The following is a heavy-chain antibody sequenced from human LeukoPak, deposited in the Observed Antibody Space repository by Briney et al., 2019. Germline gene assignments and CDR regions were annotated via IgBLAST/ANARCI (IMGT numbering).Heavy chain of an antibody. CDR1: GFTFSSYE. CDR2: ITSSGVSTI. Sequence: GGSLRLSCAASGFTFSSYEMNWVRQAPGKGLEWVSYITSSGVSTIYYADSVKGRFTISRDNAKNPLFLQMSSLKIEDTAVYFCTTEGFTYGHHSFDSWGQGTLVTVSS. V-gene: IGHV3-48*03. J-gene: IGHJ4*02. CDR3: TTEGFTYGHHSFDS. D-gene: IGHD5-18*01.